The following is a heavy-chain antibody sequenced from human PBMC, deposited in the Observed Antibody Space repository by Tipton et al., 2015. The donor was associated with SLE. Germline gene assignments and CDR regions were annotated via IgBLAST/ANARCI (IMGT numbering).Heavy chain of an antibody. Sequence: SLRLSCAASGFTFSSYGMHWVRQAPGKGLEWVAIISYDGKYKYYADSVKGRFTISRDNSKDTLYLQMNSLRAADTAVYYCAREDSYYSPDYWGQGTLVPVSS. CDR3: AREDSYYSPDY. V-gene: IGHV3-30*19. J-gene: IGHJ4*02. D-gene: IGHD3-10*01. CDR2: ISYDGKYK. CDR1: GFTFSSYG.